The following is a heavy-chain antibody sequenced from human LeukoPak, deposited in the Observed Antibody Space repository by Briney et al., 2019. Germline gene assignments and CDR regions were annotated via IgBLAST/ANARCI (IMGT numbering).Heavy chain of an antibody. J-gene: IGHJ4*02. Sequence: GGSLRLSCAASGFTFSSYAMHWVRQAPGKGLEWVASIKEDGSERQYVDSVKGRFSISRDNTKGSLFPQLNSLRAEDTAVYYCARDLGYCTNGACHTRFDYWGQGTLVTVSS. CDR2: IKEDGSER. V-gene: IGHV3-7*03. D-gene: IGHD2-8*01. CDR1: GFTFSSYA. CDR3: ARDLGYCTNGACHTRFDY.